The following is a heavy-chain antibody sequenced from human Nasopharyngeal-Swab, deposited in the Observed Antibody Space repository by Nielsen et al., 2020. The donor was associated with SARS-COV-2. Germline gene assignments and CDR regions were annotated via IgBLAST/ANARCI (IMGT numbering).Heavy chain of an antibody. CDR3: ARTGGSYFDY. Sequence: GGSLRLSCAASGFTFSSYAMHWVRQAPGKVLEWVAVISYDGSNKYYADSVKGRFTISRDNSKNTMYLQMNSLRAEDTAVYYCARTGGSYFDYWGQGTLVTVSS. J-gene: IGHJ4*02. D-gene: IGHD1-26*01. CDR1: GFTFSSYA. CDR2: ISYDGSNK. V-gene: IGHV3-30-3*01.